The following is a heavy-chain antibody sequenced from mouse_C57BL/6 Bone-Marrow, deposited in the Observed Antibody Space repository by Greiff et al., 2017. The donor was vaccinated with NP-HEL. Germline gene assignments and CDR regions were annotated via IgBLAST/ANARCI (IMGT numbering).Heavy chain of an antibody. CDR3: ARPPLVYYYGSSYDWYFDV. CDR2: INPSNGGT. CDR1: GYTFTSYW. D-gene: IGHD1-1*01. Sequence: VQLQQPGTELVKPGASVKLSCKASGYTFTSYWMHWVKQRPGQGLEWIGNINPSNGGTNYNEKFKSKATLTVDKSSSTAYMQLSSLTSEDSAVYYCARPPLVYYYGSSYDWYFDVWGTGTTVTVSS. J-gene: IGHJ1*03. V-gene: IGHV1-53*01.